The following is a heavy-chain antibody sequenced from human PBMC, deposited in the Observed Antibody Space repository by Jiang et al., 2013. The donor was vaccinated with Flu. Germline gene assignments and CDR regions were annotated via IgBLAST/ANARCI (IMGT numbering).Heavy chain of an antibody. D-gene: IGHD3-22*01. Sequence: SGAEVKKPGSSVKVSCKASGYTFTSYGISWVRQAPGQGLEWMGWISAYNGNTNYAQKLQGRVTMTTDTSTSTAYMELRSLRSDDTAVYYCARDLSPYYDSSGYYSWGQGTLVTVSS. J-gene: IGHJ4*02. CDR1: GYTFTSYG. CDR2: ISAYNGNT. CDR3: ARDLSPYYDSSGYYS. V-gene: IGHV1-18*01.